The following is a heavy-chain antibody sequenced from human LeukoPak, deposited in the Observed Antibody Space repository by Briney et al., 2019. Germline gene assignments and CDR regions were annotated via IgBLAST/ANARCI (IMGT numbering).Heavy chain of an antibody. D-gene: IGHD3-16*01. V-gene: IGHV4-4*07. J-gene: IGHJ6*03. CDR3: ARGGVPRTGYYYMDV. CDR2: IYTSGST. Sequence: SETLSLTCTVSGCSISSYYWSWIRHPAGKGLEWIGRIYTSGSTNYNPSLKSRVTMSVDTSKNQFSLKLSSVTAADTAVYYCARGGVPRTGYYYMDVWGKGTTVTVSS. CDR1: GCSISSYY.